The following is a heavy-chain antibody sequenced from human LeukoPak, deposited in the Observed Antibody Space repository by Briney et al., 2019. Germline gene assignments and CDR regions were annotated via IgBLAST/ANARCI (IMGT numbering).Heavy chain of an antibody. Sequence: SETLSLTCTVSGASMSSYYWTWIRQPPGKGLEWIGYIYSSGSTNSNPSLKSRVTISVDTSKNQFSLNLSSVTAADAAVYYCARGGEAGLADWGQGTLVTVSS. V-gene: IGHV4-59*01. D-gene: IGHD4-17*01. CDR2: IYSSGST. J-gene: IGHJ4*02. CDR1: GASMSSYY. CDR3: ARGGEAGLAD.